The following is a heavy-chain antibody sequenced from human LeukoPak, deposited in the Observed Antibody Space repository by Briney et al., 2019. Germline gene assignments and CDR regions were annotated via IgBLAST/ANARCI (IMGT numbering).Heavy chain of an antibody. CDR2: ISSSSSYI. CDR1: GFIFSDYF. D-gene: IGHD4-23*01. Sequence: GGSLRLSCAASGFIFSDYFMSWIRQAPGKGLEWVSSISSSSSYIYYADSVKGRFTISRDNAKNSLYLHMNSLRAEDTAVYYCARDYGGSSPFDYWGQGTLVTVSS. CDR3: ARDYGGSSPFDY. V-gene: IGHV3-11*06. J-gene: IGHJ4*02.